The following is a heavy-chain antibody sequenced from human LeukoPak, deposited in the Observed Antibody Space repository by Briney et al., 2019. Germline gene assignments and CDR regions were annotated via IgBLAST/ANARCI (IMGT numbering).Heavy chain of an antibody. CDR1: GGSFSGYY. D-gene: IGHD2-8*02. CDR3: ARPSPGAGTGSSHYYYGMDV. Sequence: KSSETLSLTCAVYGGSFSGYYWSWIRQPPGKGLEWIGEINHSGSTNYNPSLKSRVTISVDTSKNQFSLKLSSVTAADTAVYYCARPSPGAGTGSSHYYYGMDVWGQGTTVTVSS. V-gene: IGHV4-34*01. CDR2: INHSGST. J-gene: IGHJ6*02.